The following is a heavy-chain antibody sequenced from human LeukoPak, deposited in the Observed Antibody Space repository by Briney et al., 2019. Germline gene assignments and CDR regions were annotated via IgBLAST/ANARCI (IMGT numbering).Heavy chain of an antibody. Sequence: GASVNVFYNICGYTLTNLGASCVRQAPGQGLEWMGRISADNGNTNYAQRVQGRVTLTTYTSTITAYMELRGLRSDDTGVYYYARDLYVIVETVGYWGQGTLVTVSS. CDR2: ISADNGNT. CDR1: GYTLTNLG. CDR3: ARDLYVIVETVGY. V-gene: IGHV1-18*01. J-gene: IGHJ4*02. D-gene: IGHD2/OR15-2a*01.